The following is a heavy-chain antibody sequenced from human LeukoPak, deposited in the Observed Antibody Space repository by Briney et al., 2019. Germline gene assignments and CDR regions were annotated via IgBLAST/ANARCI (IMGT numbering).Heavy chain of an antibody. D-gene: IGHD3-10*01. CDR3: ARGLRITMVQLRRRRGYYFDY. J-gene: IGHJ4*02. CDR2: INHSGST. Sequence: SETLSLICAVYGGSFSGYYWSWIRQPPGKGLEWIGEINHSGSTNYNPSLKSRVTISVDTSKNQFSLKLSSVTAADTAVYYCARGLRITMVQLRRRRGYYFDYWGQGTLVTVSS. V-gene: IGHV4-34*01. CDR1: GGSFSGYY.